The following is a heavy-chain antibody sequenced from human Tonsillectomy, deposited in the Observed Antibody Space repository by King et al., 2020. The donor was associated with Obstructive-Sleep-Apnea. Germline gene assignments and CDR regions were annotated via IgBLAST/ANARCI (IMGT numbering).Heavy chain of an antibody. Sequence: ITLQESGPTLVKPPQTLTLTCTFSGFSLSTTGVAVGWIRQPPGKALEWLALIYWDDDKYYNPSLKSRLTITKDTSKNQVVLTMTNMDPVDTATFYCAHTPSIYEVLSGYTPPYYFDYWGQGTLVTVSS. CDR3: AHTPSIYEVLSGYTPPYYFDY. CDR2: IYWDDDK. V-gene: IGHV2-5*02. J-gene: IGHJ4*02. D-gene: IGHD3-3*01. CDR1: GFSLSTTGVA.